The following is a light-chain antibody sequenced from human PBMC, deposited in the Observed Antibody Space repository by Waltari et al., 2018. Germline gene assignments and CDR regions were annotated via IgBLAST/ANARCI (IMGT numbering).Light chain of an antibody. CDR2: STY. V-gene: IGKV3-20*01. J-gene: IGKJ4*01. CDR3: QQYDGIVVT. Sequence: EIVLTQSPGTLSLSPGDRATLSCRASQTVSTIALSWYQQKPGQAPRVLIYSTYNRATGIPDRFSGSGSGTDFTLTIYRLAPEDFAMYYCQQYDGIVVTFGGGTKVEI. CDR1: QTVSTIA.